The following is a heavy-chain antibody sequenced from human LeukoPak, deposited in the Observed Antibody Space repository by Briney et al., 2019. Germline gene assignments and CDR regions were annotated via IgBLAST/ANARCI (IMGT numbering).Heavy chain of an antibody. CDR1: GASISSGDYY. CDR2: IYYSRST. CDR3: AGRSNNAFDI. J-gene: IGHJ3*02. V-gene: IGHV4-30-4*01. Sequence: SQTLSLTCTVSGASISSGDYYWSWIRQPPGKGLEWIGYIYYSRSTYYNPSLNSRVAISVDTSKNQFSLKLSSVTAADTAVYYCAGRSNNAFDIWGQGTMVTVSS.